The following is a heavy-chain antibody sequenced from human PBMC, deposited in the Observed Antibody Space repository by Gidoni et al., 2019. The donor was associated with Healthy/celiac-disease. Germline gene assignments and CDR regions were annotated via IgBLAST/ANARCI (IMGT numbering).Heavy chain of an antibody. CDR3: ARDPTVTTFAVYYYYYGMDV. Sequence: QVQLVESGGGVVQPGRSLRPSCAASGFTFSSYGMHWVRQAPGKGLGWVAVIWYDGSNKYYADSVKGRFTISRDNSKNTLYLQMNSLRAEDTAVYYCARDPTVTTFAVYYYYYGMDVWGQGTTVTVSS. V-gene: IGHV3-33*01. D-gene: IGHD4-4*01. CDR2: IWYDGSNK. CDR1: GFTFSSYG. J-gene: IGHJ6*02.